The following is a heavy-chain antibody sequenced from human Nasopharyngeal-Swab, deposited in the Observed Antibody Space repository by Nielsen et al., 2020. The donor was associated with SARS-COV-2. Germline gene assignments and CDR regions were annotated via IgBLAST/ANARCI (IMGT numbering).Heavy chain of an antibody. D-gene: IGHD6-19*01. Sequence: ASVKVSCKASGYTFTSYDINWVRQATGQGLEWMGWMNPNSGNTGYAQKFQGRVTMTRNTSISTAYMELSSLRSEDTAVYYCARDWSIAVAGYYYHYGMDVWGQGTTVTVSS. J-gene: IGHJ6*02. CDR3: ARDWSIAVAGYYYHYGMDV. V-gene: IGHV1-8*01. CDR1: GYTFTSYD. CDR2: MNPNSGNT.